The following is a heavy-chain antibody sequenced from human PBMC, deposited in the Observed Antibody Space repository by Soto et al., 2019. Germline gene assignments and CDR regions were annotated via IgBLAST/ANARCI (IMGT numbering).Heavy chain of an antibody. V-gene: IGHV4-34*01. CDR1: GGSFSGYY. CDR2: INHSGST. Sequence: SETLSLTCAVYGGSFSGYYWSWIRQPPGKGLEWIGEINHSGSTNYNPSLKGRVTISVDTSKNQFSLKLSSVTAADTAVYYCARGSYYYSSSWYDTNWFDPWGQGTLVTVSS. D-gene: IGHD6-13*01. CDR3: ARGSYYYSSSWYDTNWFDP. J-gene: IGHJ5*02.